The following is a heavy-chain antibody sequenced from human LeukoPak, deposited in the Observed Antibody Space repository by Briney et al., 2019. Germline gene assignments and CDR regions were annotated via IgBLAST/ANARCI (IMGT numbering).Heavy chain of an antibody. CDR2: IYTSGST. D-gene: IGHD3-3*01. V-gene: IGHV4-4*07. J-gene: IGHJ3*02. Sequence: SETLSLTCTVSGGSISSYYWSWIRQPAGKGLEWIGRIYTSGSTNYNPSLKSRVTISVDKSKNQFSLTLSSVTAADTAVYYFARDLLDYAVWSGSLLGAFEICGQGTMGTASS. CDR3: ARDLLDYAVWSGSLLGAFEI. CDR1: GGSISSYY.